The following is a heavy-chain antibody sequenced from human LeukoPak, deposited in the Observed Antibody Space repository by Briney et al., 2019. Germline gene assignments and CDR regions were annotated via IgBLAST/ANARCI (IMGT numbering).Heavy chain of an antibody. CDR1: GGSISSGRYY. CDR3: ASLRYFDWLLPGYYFDY. CDR2: IYTSGST. J-gene: IGHJ4*02. Sequence: SETLSLTCTVSGGSISSGRYYWSWIRQPAGKGLEWIGRIYTSGSTNYNPSLKSRVTISVDTSKNQFSLKLSSVAAADTAVYYCASLRYFDWLLPGYYFDYWGQGTLVTVSS. V-gene: IGHV4-61*02. D-gene: IGHD3-9*01.